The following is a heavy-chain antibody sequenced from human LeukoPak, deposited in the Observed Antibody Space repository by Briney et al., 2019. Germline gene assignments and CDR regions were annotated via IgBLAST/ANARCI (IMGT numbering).Heavy chain of an antibody. CDR3: ARDTGQQLARDNRLDP. CDR2: INPNSGGT. CDR1: GYTFTGYY. J-gene: IGHJ5*02. Sequence: ASVTVSCKASGYTFTGYYMHWVRQAPGQGPEWMGWINPNSGGTNYAQKFLGRVTMTRDTSIDTAYMELSRLRSDDTAVYYCARDTGQQLARDNRLDPWGQGTLVTVSS. D-gene: IGHD6-13*01. V-gene: IGHV1-2*02.